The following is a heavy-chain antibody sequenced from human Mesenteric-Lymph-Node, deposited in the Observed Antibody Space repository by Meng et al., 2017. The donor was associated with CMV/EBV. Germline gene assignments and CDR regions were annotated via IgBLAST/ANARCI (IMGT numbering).Heavy chain of an antibody. CDR1: GGSISSYY. Sequence: SETLSLTCTVSGGSISSYYWSWIRQPPGKGLEWIGYIYYSGSTNYNPSLKSRVTISVDTSKNQFSLKLSSVTAADTAVYYCARDGQLWAGGDYYGMDVWGQGTTVTVSS. J-gene: IGHJ6*02. CDR3: ARDGQLWAGGDYYGMDV. CDR2: IYYSGST. V-gene: IGHV4-59*01. D-gene: IGHD5-18*01.